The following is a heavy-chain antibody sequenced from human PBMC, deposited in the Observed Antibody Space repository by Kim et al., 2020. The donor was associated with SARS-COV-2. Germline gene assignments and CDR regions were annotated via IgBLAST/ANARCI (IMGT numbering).Heavy chain of an antibody. CDR1: GYTFTNYA. Sequence: ASVKVSCKASGYTFTNYALHWMRQAPGQGLEWMGWINSVSGKTNYSQKFQGRVTITRDRTATADIEEPSHRPYDDAAVYYCARDHTSCPTITCAGEEIDY. CDR2: INSVSGKT. CDR3: ARDHTSCPTITCAGEEIDY. V-gene: IGHV1-3*01. J-gene: IGHJ4*01. D-gene: IGHD1-26*01.